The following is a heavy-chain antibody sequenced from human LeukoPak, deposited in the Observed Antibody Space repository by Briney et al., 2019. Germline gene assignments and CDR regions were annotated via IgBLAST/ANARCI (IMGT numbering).Heavy chain of an antibody. D-gene: IGHD1-26*01. Sequence: GGSLRVSCADSGFTFRSYAMRWVRQAPGKGLEWVSAISGSGGSTYYADSVKGRFTISRDNSKNTLYLQINSLRAEDTAVYYCAKDSGSYPTGYFDLWGRGTLVTVSS. V-gene: IGHV3-23*01. CDR1: GFTFRSYA. CDR2: ISGSGGST. CDR3: AKDSGSYPTGYFDL. J-gene: IGHJ2*01.